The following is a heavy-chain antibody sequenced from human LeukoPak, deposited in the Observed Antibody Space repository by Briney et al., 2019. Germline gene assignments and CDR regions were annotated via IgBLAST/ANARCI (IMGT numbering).Heavy chain of an antibody. CDR1: GFTFSNAW. CDR3: TTPKDYGSGSIDY. D-gene: IGHD3-10*01. V-gene: IGHV3-15*01. J-gene: IGHJ4*02. CDR2: IKSKTDGGTT. Sequence: RGSLRLSCAASGFTFSNAWMSWVRQAPGKGLEWVGRIKSKTDGGTTDYAAPVKGRFTISRDDSKNTLYLQMNSLKTEDTAVYYCTTPKDYGSGSIDYWGQGTLVTVSS.